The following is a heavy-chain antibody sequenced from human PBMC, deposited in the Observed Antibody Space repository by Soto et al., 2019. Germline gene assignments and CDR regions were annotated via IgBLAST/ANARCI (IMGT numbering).Heavy chain of an antibody. V-gene: IGHV1-58*01. J-gene: IGHJ3*02. CDR1: VFTFSGSA. Sequence: VKAEWHAAVFTFSGSAVQWDRKTRGQRLEWIGWIVVGSGNTNYAQKFQERVTITRDMSTSTAYMELSSLRSEDTAVYYCAAAANYYDSSGYFPDAFDIWGQGTMVTVPS. D-gene: IGHD3-22*01. CDR3: AAAANYYDSSGYFPDAFDI. CDR2: IVVGSGNT.